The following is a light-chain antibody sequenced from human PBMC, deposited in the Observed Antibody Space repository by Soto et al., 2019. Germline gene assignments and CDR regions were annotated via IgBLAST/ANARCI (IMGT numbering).Light chain of an antibody. CDR2: DVS. CDR1: SSDVGGYNF. CDR3: SSYTSSSTLV. V-gene: IGLV2-14*03. Sequence: QSALTQPASVSGSPGQSITISCAGTSSDVGGYNFVSWYQHHPGKVPKLMIYDVSNRPSGVSNRFSGSKSGNTASLTISGLQAEDEAEDYCSSYTSSSTLVFGGGTKRTGL. J-gene: IGLJ2*01.